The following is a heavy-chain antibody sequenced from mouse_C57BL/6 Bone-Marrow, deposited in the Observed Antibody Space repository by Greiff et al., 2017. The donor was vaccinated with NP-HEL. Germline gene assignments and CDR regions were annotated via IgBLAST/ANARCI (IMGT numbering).Heavy chain of an antibody. J-gene: IGHJ3*01. CDR2: ISSGSSTI. D-gene: IGHD3-3*01. CDR1: GFTFSDYG. CDR3: AIGWFAY. Sequence: EVKLVESGGGLVKPGGSLKLSCAASGFTFSDYGMHWVRQAPEKGLEWVAYISSGSSTIYYVDTVKGRFTISRDNAKNTLFLQMTSLGSEDTAMYYCAIGWFAYWGQGTLVTVSA. V-gene: IGHV5-17*01.